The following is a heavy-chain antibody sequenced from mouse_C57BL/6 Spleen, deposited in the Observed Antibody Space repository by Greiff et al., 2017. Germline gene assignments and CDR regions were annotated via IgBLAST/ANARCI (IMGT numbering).Heavy chain of an antibody. CDR3: TTIDYGGGNAMDY. J-gene: IGHJ4*01. V-gene: IGHV14-1*01. CDR1: GFNIKDYY. D-gene: IGHD2-4*01. CDR2: IDPEDGDT. Sequence: EVQLQQSGAELVRPGASVKLSCTASGFNIKDYYMHWVKQRPEQGLEWIGRIDPEDGDTEYAPKFQGKATMTADTSSNTAYLQLSSLTSEDTAVYYCTTIDYGGGNAMDYWGQGTSVTVSS.